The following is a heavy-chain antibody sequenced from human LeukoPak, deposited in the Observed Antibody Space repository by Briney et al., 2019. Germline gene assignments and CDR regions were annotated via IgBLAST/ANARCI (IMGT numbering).Heavy chain of an antibody. Sequence: SETLSLTCAVYGGSFSGYYWSWIRQPPGKGLEWIGEINHSGSTNYNPSLKSRVTISVDTSKNQFSLKLSSVTAADTAVYYCARQGTAVAGFDYWGQGTLVTVSS. CDR3: ARQGTAVAGFDY. D-gene: IGHD6-19*01. CDR2: INHSGST. V-gene: IGHV4-34*01. J-gene: IGHJ4*02. CDR1: GGSFSGYY.